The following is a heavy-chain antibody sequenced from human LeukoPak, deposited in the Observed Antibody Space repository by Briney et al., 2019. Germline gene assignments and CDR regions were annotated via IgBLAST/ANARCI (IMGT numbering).Heavy chain of an antibody. Sequence: GGSLRLSCAASGFTFVNYWMSWVRQAPGKGLEWVANIKQDGSEKLYLDSLKGRFTISRDNAKNSLYLQMNSLRAEDTAVYYCARIGGSVDIGWFLDCWGQGTLVTVSS. J-gene: IGHJ4*02. CDR2: IKQDGSEK. D-gene: IGHD6-19*01. V-gene: IGHV3-7*01. CDR3: ARIGGSVDIGWFLDC. CDR1: GFTFVNYW.